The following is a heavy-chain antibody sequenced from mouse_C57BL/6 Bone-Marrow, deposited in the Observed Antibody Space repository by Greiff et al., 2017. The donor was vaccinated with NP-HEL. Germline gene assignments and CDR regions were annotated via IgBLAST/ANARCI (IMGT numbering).Heavy chain of an antibody. J-gene: IGHJ4*01. CDR3: ARHGDYYGSSSYYAMDY. V-gene: IGHV1-62-2*01. CDR1: GYTFTEYP. Sequence: QVQLKQSGAELVKPGASVKLSCKASGYTFTEYPIHWVKQRSGQGLEWIGWFYPGSGSIKYNEKFKDKATLTADKSSSTVYMELSRLTSEDSAVYFCARHGDYYGSSSYYAMDYWGQGTSVTVSS. D-gene: IGHD1-1*01. CDR2: FYPGSGSI.